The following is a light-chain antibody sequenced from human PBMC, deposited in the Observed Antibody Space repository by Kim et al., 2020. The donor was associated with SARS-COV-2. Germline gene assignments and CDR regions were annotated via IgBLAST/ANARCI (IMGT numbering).Light chain of an antibody. CDR1: SSVVGYYNA. J-gene: IGLJ1*01. Sequence: GPLTSASSSGTSSVVGYYNAVSWQQQHPGEAHNLIIDDVNERASGVSSRLSGSQSGNAASLTISGRRAEDEADYCCNSHTTSSTYVFGSGTKVTVL. V-gene: IGLV2-14*04. CDR2: DVN. CDR3: NSHTTSSTYV.